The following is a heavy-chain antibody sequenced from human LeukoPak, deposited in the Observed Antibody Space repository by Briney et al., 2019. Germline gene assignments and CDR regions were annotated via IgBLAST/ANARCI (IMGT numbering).Heavy chain of an antibody. J-gene: IGHJ6*02. CDR3: ARDCSSAGCYSPSLDV. D-gene: IGHD2-2*01. V-gene: IGHV4-4*07. CDR2: IYTSGST. CDR1: CGSISSYY. Sequence: SETLSLTCTVSCGSISSYYWYWIRQPAGMGLEWIGRIYTSGSTNYNPSLKSRVTMSVDTSKKQFSLRLSSVTAADTAVYYCARDCSSAGCYSPSLDVWGQGTTVTVSS.